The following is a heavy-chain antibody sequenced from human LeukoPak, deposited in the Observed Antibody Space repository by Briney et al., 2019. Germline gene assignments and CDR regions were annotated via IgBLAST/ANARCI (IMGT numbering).Heavy chain of an antibody. CDR1: GGTFSSYA. CDR2: IIPILGIA. CDR3: ARGCCSSTSCYAPIDY. Sequence: SVKVSCKASGGTFSSYAISWVRQAPGQGLEWMGRIIPILGIANYAQKFQGRVTITADKSTSTAYMELSSLRSEDTAVYHCARGCCSSTSCYAPIDYWGQGTLVTVSS. J-gene: IGHJ4*02. V-gene: IGHV1-69*04. D-gene: IGHD2-2*01.